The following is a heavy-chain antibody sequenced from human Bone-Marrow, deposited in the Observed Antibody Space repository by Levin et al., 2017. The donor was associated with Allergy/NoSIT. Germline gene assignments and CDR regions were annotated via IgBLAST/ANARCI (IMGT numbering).Heavy chain of an antibody. J-gene: IGHJ6*02. CDR1: GGSISSDY. CDR3: ARHRADSSAYGPHHNGLDV. CDR2: IYYSGST. D-gene: IGHD3-22*01. V-gene: IGHV4-59*01. Sequence: PSETLSLTCTVSGGSISSDYWSWIRQSPGKGLEWIGYIYYSGSTKYNPSLKSRVTMSVDTSKNQFSLKLRSVTAADTAVYYCARHRADSSAYGPHHNGLDVWGQGTTVTVSS.